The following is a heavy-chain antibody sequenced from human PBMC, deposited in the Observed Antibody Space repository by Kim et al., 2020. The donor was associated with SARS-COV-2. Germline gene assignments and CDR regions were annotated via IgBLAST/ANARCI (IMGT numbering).Heavy chain of an antibody. CDR1: GFTVSSNY. V-gene: IGHV3-53*04. J-gene: IGHJ4*02. D-gene: IGHD1-1*01. CDR3: ARRDGYNIGVDY. Sequence: GGSLRLSCAASGFTVSSNYMSWVRQAPGKGLEWVSVIYSGGSTYYADSVKGRFTISRHSSKNTLYLQMNSLRAEDTAVYYCARRDGYNIGVDYWGQGTLVTVSS. CDR2: IYSGGST.